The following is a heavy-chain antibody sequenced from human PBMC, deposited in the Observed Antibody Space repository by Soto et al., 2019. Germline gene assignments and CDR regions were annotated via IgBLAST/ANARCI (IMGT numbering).Heavy chain of an antibody. D-gene: IGHD6-19*01. J-gene: IGHJ5*02. V-gene: IGHV4-59*08. CDR1: GGAIGGYY. CDR3: ARHGSDSGWFFFDP. Sequence: SETLSLTCSLSGGAIGGYYWSWIRQPPGKALEWIGYVSYSGSTDYHPSLKSRVSISIDTSKNQFSLKMISVAAADTAVYYCARHGSDSGWFFFDPWSQGILVTVSS. CDR2: VSYSGST.